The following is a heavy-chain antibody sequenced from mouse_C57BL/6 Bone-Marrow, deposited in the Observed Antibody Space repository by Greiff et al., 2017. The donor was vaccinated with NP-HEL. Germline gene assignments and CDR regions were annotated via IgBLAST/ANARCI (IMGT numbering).Heavy chain of an antibody. CDR3: ASRDYYGSSLYWYCDV. Sequence: QVQLQQSGAELARPGASVKMSCKASGYTFTSYTMHWVKQRPGPGLEWIGYINPSSGYTKYNQKFKDKATLTADKSSSTAYMQLSSLTSEDSAVYYCASRDYYGSSLYWYCDVWGTGTTVTVSS. D-gene: IGHD1-1*01. CDR2: INPSSGYT. CDR1: GYTFTSYT. V-gene: IGHV1-4*01. J-gene: IGHJ1*03.